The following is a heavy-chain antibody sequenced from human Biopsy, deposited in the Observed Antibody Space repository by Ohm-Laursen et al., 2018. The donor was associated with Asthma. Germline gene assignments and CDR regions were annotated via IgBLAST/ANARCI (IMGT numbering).Heavy chain of an antibody. CDR2: INSVFGTT. V-gene: IGHV1-69*13. J-gene: IGHJ4*02. D-gene: IGHD2-2*01. CDR3: ARKAGSCISRTCYSLDF. CDR1: GGTFNTYV. Sequence: PSVKASCKSLGGTFNTYVIGWVRQAPGQWLEWMGGINSVFGTTTYPQKFQDRVTITADDSTSTVYMELSSLRSEDTAVYYCARKAGSCISRTCYSLDFWGQGTLVTVSS.